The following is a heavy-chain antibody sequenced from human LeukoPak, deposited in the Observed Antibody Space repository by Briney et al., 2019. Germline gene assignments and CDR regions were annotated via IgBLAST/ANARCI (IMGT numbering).Heavy chain of an antibody. J-gene: IGHJ6*04. Sequence: ASVKVSCKASGGTFSSYAISWVRQAPGQGLEWMGWMNPNSGNTGYAQKFQGRVTITRNTSISTAYMELSSLRSEDTAVYYCARGQGDVWGKGTTVTVSS. V-gene: IGHV1-8*03. CDR2: MNPNSGNT. CDR3: ARGQGDV. CDR1: GGTFSSYA.